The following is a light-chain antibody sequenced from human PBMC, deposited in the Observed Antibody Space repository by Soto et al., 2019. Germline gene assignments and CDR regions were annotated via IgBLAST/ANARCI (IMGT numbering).Light chain of an antibody. J-gene: IGKJ2*01. V-gene: IGKV1-39*01. CDR3: PQSYSTPYT. Sequence: DIQMTQSPSSLSASVGERVTITCRASQSISSYLNWYQQKPGKAPKLLIYAASSLQSGVPSRFSGSGSGTDFPLTISSLQPEDFATYYCPQSYSTPYTFGQGTKREIQ. CDR1: QSISSY. CDR2: AAS.